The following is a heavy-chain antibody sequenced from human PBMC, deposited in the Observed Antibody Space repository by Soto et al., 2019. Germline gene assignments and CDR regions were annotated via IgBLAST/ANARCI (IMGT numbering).Heavy chain of an antibody. CDR1: GGSISSGDYY. D-gene: IGHD1-7*01. CDR3: ARMITGTTALPDH. V-gene: IGHV4-30-4*01. J-gene: IGHJ5*02. CDR2: IYYSGST. Sequence: PSETLSLTCTVSGGSISSGDYYWSWIRQPPGKGLEWIGYIYYSGSTYYNPSLKSRVTISVDTSKNQFSLKLSSVTAADTAVYYCARMITGTTALPDHWGQGTLVTVSS.